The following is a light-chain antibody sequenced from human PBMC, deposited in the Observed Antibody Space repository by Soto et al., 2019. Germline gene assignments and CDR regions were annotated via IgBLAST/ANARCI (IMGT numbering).Light chain of an antibody. CDR2: EDN. Sequence: NFMLTQPHSVSESPGKTVTISCTRSSGSIASNYVQWYQQRPGSAPTTVIYEDNQRPSGVPDRFSGSIDSSSNSASLTISGLKTEDEADYYCQSYDSRNLWVVFGGGTKLTVL. CDR3: QSYDSRNLWVV. V-gene: IGLV6-57*04. J-gene: IGLJ2*01. CDR1: SGSIASNY.